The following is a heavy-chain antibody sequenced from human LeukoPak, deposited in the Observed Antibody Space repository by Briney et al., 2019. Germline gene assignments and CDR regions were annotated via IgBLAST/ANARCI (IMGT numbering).Heavy chain of an antibody. CDR2: IYSGGST. Sequence: GGSLRLSCAASGLTVSSNYMSWVRQAPGKGLEWVSVIYSGGSTYYADSVKGRFTISRDNSKNTLYLQMNSLRAEDTAVYYCARAYYFESWFDPWGQGTLVTVSS. V-gene: IGHV3-66*01. J-gene: IGHJ5*02. CDR1: GLTVSSNY. CDR3: ARAYYFESWFDP. D-gene: IGHD3-10*01.